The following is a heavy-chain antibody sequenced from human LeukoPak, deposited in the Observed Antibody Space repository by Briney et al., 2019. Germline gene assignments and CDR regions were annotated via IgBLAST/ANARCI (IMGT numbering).Heavy chain of an antibody. CDR2: IWYDGSNK. Sequence: GGSLRLSCAAPGFTFSSYGMHWVRQAPGKGLEWVAVIWYDGSNKYYADSVKGRFTISRDNSKNTLYLQMNSLRAEDTAVYYCARGNGYSYGFFDYWGQGTLVTVSS. CDR3: ARGNGYSYGFFDY. J-gene: IGHJ4*02. CDR1: GFTFSSYG. D-gene: IGHD5-18*01. V-gene: IGHV3-33*01.